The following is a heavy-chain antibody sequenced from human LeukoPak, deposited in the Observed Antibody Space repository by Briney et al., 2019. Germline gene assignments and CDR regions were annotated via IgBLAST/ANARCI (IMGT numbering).Heavy chain of an antibody. CDR1: GFTFSSYS. Sequence: GESLRLSCAASGFTFSSYSMNWFRQAPGKGLEWVSSISSRSAYIYYADSVKSRFTISRDKAKNSLYLQMNGLRAEDTAVYYCARGNRLSSLATIGGWGQGALVTVSS. CDR3: ARGNRLSSLATIGG. CDR2: ISSRSAYI. J-gene: IGHJ4*02. D-gene: IGHD5-24*01. V-gene: IGHV3-21*01.